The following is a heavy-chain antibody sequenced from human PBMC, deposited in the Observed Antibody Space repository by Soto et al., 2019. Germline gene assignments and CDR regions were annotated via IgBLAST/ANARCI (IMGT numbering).Heavy chain of an antibody. CDR3: AKDATGTTRKFDY. Sequence: GGSLRLSCAASGFTFSSYAMSWVRQAPGKGLEWVSAISGSGGNTYHADSVRGRFTISRDNSKNTLYLQMNSLRAEDTAVYYCAKDATGTTRKFDYWGQGTLVTVSS. CDR1: GFTFSSYA. J-gene: IGHJ4*02. CDR2: ISGSGGNT. D-gene: IGHD1-7*01. V-gene: IGHV3-23*01.